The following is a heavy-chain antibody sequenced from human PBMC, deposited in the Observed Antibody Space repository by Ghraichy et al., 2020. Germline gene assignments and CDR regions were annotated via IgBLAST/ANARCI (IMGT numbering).Heavy chain of an antibody. Sequence: GESLNISCAASGFTFSSYGMHWVRQAPGKGLEWVAFIRYDGSNKYYADTVKGRFTISRDNSKNTLYLQMNSLRAEDTAVYYCAKDQRWLQCIDYWGQGTLVTVSS. CDR2: IRYDGSNK. CDR1: GFTFSSYG. D-gene: IGHD5-24*01. J-gene: IGHJ4*02. CDR3: AKDQRWLQCIDY. V-gene: IGHV3-30*02.